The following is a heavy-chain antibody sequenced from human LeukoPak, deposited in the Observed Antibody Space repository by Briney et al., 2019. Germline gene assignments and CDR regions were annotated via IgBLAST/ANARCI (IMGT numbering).Heavy chain of an antibody. V-gene: IGHV4-31*03. CDR1: GGSISSGGYY. J-gene: IGHJ5*02. CDR2: IYYSGST. CDR3: ARYYDSSGFGLNWFDP. D-gene: IGHD3-22*01. Sequence: SETLSLTCTVSGGSISSGGYYWSWIRQHPGKGLEWIGCIYYSGSTYYNPSLKSRVTISVDTSKNQFSLKLSSVTAADTAVYYCARYYDSSGFGLNWFDPWGQGTLVTVSS.